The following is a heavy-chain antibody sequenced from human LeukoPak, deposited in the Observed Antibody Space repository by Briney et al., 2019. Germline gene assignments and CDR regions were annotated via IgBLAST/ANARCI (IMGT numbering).Heavy chain of an antibody. J-gene: IGHJ6*03. V-gene: IGHV3-30*18. CDR1: GFTFSSYG. CDR2: ISYDGSNK. Sequence: GRSLRLSCAASGFTFSSYGMHWVRQAPGKGLEWVAVISYDGSNKYYADSVKGRFTISRDNSKNTLYLQMNSLRAEDTAVYYCAKDPHSGYYYYYMDVWGKGTTVTVSS. D-gene: IGHD2-15*01. CDR3: AKDPHSGYYYYYMDV.